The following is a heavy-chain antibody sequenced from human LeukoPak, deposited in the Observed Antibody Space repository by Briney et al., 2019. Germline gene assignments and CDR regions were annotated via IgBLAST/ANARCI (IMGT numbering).Heavy chain of an antibody. Sequence: GGSLRLSCAASGFTFSSYDMSWVRQAPGKGLEWVSGVGGSGGSTYYADSVKGRFTISRDNSKNTLYLQMNSLRAEDTAVYYCAKGLPSFDYWGQGTLVTVSS. V-gene: IGHV3-23*01. J-gene: IGHJ4*02. CDR2: VGGSGGST. CDR3: AKGLPSFDY. CDR1: GFTFSSYD.